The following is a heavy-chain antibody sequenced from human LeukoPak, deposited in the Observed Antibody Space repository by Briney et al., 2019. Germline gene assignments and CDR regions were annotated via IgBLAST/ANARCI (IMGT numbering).Heavy chain of an antibody. Sequence: GGSLRLSCVASGFNFRTYAMDWVRQAPGKGLEWVGDISYGGGYASYAAAVRDRFTISRDNSKNTLFLQINSLRPEDAAVYYWGTASALSNWGRGTLVTVPS. CDR3: GTASALSN. CDR1: GFNFRTYA. D-gene: IGHD3-3*02. CDR2: ISYGGGYA. V-gene: IGHV3-30*04. J-gene: IGHJ4*02.